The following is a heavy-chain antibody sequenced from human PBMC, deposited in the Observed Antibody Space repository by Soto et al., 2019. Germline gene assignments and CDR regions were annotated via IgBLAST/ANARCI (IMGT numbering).Heavy chain of an antibody. Sequence: GGSVRLSCAASGFTVSSYARSWVRQAPGKGLEWVSAISGSGGSTYYADSVKGRFTISRDNSKNTLYLQMNSLRAEDTAVYYCARVGGSEWFGELHLIGWYFDLWGRGTLVTVSS. CDR3: ARVGGSEWFGELHLIGWYFDL. CDR1: GFTVSSYA. CDR2: ISGSGGST. V-gene: IGHV3-23*01. D-gene: IGHD3-10*01. J-gene: IGHJ2*01.